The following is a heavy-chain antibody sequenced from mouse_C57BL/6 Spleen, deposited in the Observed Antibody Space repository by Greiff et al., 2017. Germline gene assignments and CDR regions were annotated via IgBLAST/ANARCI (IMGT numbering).Heavy chain of an antibody. V-gene: IGHV1-80*01. J-gene: IGHJ1*03. CDR2: IYPGDGDT. CDR3: APSYYGSSYWYFDV. D-gene: IGHD1-1*01. CDR1: GYAFSSYW. Sequence: VQLQQSGAELVKPGAPVKISCKASGYAFSSYWMNWVKQRPGKGLEWIGKIYPGDGDTNYNGKFKGKATLTADKSSSTAYMQLSSLTSEDSAVYFCAPSYYGSSYWYFDVWGTGTTVTVSS.